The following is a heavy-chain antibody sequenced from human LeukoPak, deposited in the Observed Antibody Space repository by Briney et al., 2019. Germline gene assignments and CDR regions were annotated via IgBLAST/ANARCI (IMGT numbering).Heavy chain of an antibody. J-gene: IGHJ4*02. CDR3: ARVRAVAGYFDY. CDR1: GFSFNSYW. CDR2: IKQDGSEK. D-gene: IGHD6-19*01. Sequence: GGSLRLSCAASGFSFNSYWMSWVRQAPGKGLEWVANIKQDGSEKYYVDSVKGRFSISRDNAKNSLYLQMNSLRAEDAAVYYCARVRAVAGYFDYWGQGTLVTVSS. V-gene: IGHV3-7*03.